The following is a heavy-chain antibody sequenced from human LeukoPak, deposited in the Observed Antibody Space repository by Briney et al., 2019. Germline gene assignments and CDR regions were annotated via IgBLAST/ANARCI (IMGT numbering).Heavy chain of an antibody. J-gene: IGHJ5*02. V-gene: IGHV1-69*13. D-gene: IGHD1-26*01. CDR2: IIPIFGTA. CDR3: ATGGRSGGYSLLMYNWFDP. Sequence: GASVKVSCKASGGTFSSYAISWVRQAPGQGLEWMGGIIPIFGTANYAQKFQGRVTITADESRSTAYMELSSLKSEDTAVYYCATGGRSGGYSLLMYNWFDPWGQGTLVTVSS. CDR1: GGTFSSYA.